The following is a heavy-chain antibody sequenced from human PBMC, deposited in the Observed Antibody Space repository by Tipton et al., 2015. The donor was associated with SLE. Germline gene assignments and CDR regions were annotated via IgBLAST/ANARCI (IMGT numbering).Heavy chain of an antibody. J-gene: IGHJ4*02. D-gene: IGHD1-26*01. Sequence: TLSLTCTVSTGAISIYYWSWIRQPPGKGLEWIGYIYYTGSTHYNPSLESRVTLSVDTSKNQFSLNLASVTAADTAIYYCARHSGSPYCFDFWGQGTLVTVPS. CDR1: TGAISIYY. CDR2: IYYTGST. V-gene: IGHV4-59*08. CDR3: ARHSGSPYCFDF.